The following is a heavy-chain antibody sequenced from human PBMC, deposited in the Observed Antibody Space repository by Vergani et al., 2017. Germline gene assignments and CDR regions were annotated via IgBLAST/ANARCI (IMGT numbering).Heavy chain of an antibody. CDR2: IYYSGST. D-gene: IGHD5-18*01. V-gene: IGHV4-39*07. CDR3: ARLTFHVDTAIFDY. J-gene: IGHJ4*02. Sequence: QVQLQESGPGLVKPSETLSLTCTVSGGSISSSSYYWGWIRQPPGKGLEWIGSIYYSGSTYYNPSLKSRVTISVDTSKNQFSLKLSSVTAADTAVYYCARLTFHVDTAIFDYWGQGTLVTVSS. CDR1: GGSISSSSYY.